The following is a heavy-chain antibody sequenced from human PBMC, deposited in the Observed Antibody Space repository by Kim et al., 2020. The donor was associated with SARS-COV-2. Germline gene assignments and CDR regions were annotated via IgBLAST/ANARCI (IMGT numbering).Heavy chain of an antibody. D-gene: IGHD3-16*01. Sequence: GGSLRLSCAASGFTFSSYGMHWVRQAPGKGLEWVAVISYDGSNKYYADSVKGRFTISRDNSKNTLYLQMNSLRAEDTAVYYCAKQSNYDYVWGSAYYFDYWGQGTLVTGSS. J-gene: IGHJ4*02. CDR1: GFTFSSYG. CDR2: ISYDGSNK. V-gene: IGHV3-30*18. CDR3: AKQSNYDYVWGSAYYFDY.